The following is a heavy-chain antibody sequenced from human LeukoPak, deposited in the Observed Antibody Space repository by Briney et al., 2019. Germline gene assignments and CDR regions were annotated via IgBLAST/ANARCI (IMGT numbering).Heavy chain of an antibody. CDR3: AKEDHYGDDGDAFDV. D-gene: IGHD4/OR15-4a*01. CDR1: GFSFSSYE. CDR2: ISSAGNTI. V-gene: IGHV3-48*03. J-gene: IGHJ3*01. Sequence: PGGSLRLSCAASGFSFSSYEMNWVRQAPGKGLEWVSYISSAGNTIYYADFVKGRFSISRDNAKNSLYLQMNSLRAEDTAVYYCAKEDHYGDDGDAFDVWGRGTMVTVSS.